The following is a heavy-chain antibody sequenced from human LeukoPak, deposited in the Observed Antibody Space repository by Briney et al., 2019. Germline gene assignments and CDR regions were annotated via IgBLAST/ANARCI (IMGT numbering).Heavy chain of an antibody. J-gene: IGHJ4*01. D-gene: IGHD3-10*01. V-gene: IGHV4-34*01. Sequence: PSETLSLTCAVYGGSFSGYYWSWIRQPPGKGLEWIGEINHSGSTNYNPSLKSRVTISVDTSKNQFSLKLSSVTAADTAVYYCARDGENPHYDYWGQEPWSPSPQ. CDR2: INHSGST. CDR1: GGSFSGYY. CDR3: ARDGENPHYDY.